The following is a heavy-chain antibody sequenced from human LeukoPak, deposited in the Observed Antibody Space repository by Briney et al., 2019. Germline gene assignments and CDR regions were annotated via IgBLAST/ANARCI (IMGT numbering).Heavy chain of an antibody. CDR2: INPNSGGT. D-gene: IGHD3-22*01. J-gene: IGHJ5*02. V-gene: IGHV1-2*02. Sequence: ASVKVSCKASGGTFSSYAISWVRQAPGQGLEWMGWINPNSGGTNYAQKFQGRVTMTRDTSISTAYMELSRLRSDDTAVYYCARGGRYYYDSSGWFDPWGQGTLVTVSS. CDR1: GGTFSSYA. CDR3: ARGGRYYYDSSGWFDP.